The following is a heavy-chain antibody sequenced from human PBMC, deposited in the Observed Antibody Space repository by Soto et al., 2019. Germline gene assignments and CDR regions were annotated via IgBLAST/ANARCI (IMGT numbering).Heavy chain of an antibody. CDR1: GGTFSSYA. Sequence: QAQLVQSGAEVKKPGSSVKVSCKASGGTFSSYASSWVRQAPGQGLEWMGGIIPIFGTANYAQKFQGRGTITEDESTSTACMELSSRRSEDTAVYYCARDKVGYYDSSGYYRVSGPPDYYYGMDVWGQGTTVTVSS. V-gene: IGHV1-69*01. J-gene: IGHJ6*02. CDR2: IIPIFGTA. D-gene: IGHD3-22*01. CDR3: ARDKVGYYDSSGYYRVSGPPDYYYGMDV.